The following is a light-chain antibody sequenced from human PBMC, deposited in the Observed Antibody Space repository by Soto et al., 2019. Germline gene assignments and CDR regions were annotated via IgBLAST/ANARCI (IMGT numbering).Light chain of an antibody. CDR1: SSDVGGYNF. J-gene: IGLJ1*01. Sequence: QSALTQPPSASGSPGQSVTISCAGTSSDVGGYNFVSWHQQYPGKAPKLVIYEVNKRPSGVPDRFSGSKSGNTASLTVSGLQAEDEADYYCASYAGSSTVFGTGTKVTVL. V-gene: IGLV2-8*01. CDR3: ASYAGSSTV. CDR2: EVN.